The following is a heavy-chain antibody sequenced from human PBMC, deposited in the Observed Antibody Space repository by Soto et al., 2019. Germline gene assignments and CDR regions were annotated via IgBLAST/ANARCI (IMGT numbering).Heavy chain of an antibody. D-gene: IGHD3-10*01. V-gene: IGHV1-69*06. CDR2: IIPSFATG. CDR3: ARSYYGSGSYWFYGMDV. CDR1: GGTFGNSA. J-gene: IGHJ6*02. Sequence: GASVKVSCKASGGTFGNSAISWVRQAPGQGLEWMGGIIPSFATGNSAPEFQGRLTITADKSTTTAYMELSSLRSEDTAVYYCARSYYGSGSYWFYGMDVWGQGTTVTVSS.